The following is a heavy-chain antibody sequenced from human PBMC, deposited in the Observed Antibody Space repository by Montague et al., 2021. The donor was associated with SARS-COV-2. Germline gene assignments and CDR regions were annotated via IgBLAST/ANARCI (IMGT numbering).Heavy chain of an antibody. J-gene: IGHJ6*02. CDR1: GGSTSSSSYY. D-gene: IGHD2-2*01. CDR2: IYYSGST. CDR3: ARDKAEYIVVVPAVPLAYGVDV. Sequence: SETLSLTCTVSGGSTSSSSYYWGWIRQPPGKGLEWIGSIYYSGSTYYNPSLKSRVTISVDTSKNQFSLKLSSVTAADTAVYYCARDKAEYIVVVPAVPLAYGVDVWGQGTTVTVSS. V-gene: IGHV4-39*07.